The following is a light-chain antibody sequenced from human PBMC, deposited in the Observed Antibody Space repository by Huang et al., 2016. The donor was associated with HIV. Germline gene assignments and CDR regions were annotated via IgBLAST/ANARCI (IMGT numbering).Light chain of an antibody. CDR3: QQSYSALSS. CDR1: QSISTY. CDR2: SAS. V-gene: IGKV1-39*01. J-gene: IGKJ5*01. Sequence: IQMTQSPTSLSASVGDRVSIACRASQSISTYLNWYQQKPGKAPKLVISSASALHSGVPSRFSGSGSDTDFTLTIRGLQLDDFATYYCQQSYSALSSFGPGTRL.